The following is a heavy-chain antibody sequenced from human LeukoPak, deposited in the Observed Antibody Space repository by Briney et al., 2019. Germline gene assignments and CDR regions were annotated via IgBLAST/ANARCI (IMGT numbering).Heavy chain of an antibody. CDR2: INHSGST. CDR3: AGRVGATTIDY. CDR1: GGSFSGYY. V-gene: IGHV4-34*01. D-gene: IGHD1-26*01. Sequence: PSETLSPXCAVYGGSFSGYYWSWIRQPPGKGLEWIGEINHSGSTNYNPSLKSRVTISLDTSKNQFSLKLSSVTAADTAVYYCAGRVGATTIDYWGQGTLVTVSS. J-gene: IGHJ4*02.